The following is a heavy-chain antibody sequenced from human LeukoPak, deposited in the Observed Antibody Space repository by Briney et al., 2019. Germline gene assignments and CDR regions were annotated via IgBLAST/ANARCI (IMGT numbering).Heavy chain of an antibody. J-gene: IGHJ4*02. D-gene: IGHD3-3*01. Sequence: GGSLRLSCEASGFTFGSFWMHWVRRAPGKGLDWVSRINSDGSSISYGDSVKGRFTISRDNAKNTLYLQMNSLRAEDTAVYYCVREQKDFWSGYHEIWGQGTLVTVSS. CDR2: INSDGSSI. CDR1: GFTFGSFW. V-gene: IGHV3-74*01. CDR3: VREQKDFWSGYHEI.